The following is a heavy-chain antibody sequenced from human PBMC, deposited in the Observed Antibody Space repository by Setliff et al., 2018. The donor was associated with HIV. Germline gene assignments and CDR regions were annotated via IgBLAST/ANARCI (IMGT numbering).Heavy chain of an antibody. V-gene: IGHV3-7*01. CDR2: IKQDGSEK. J-gene: IGHJ4*02. CDR1: GFTFSSYW. Sequence: LRLSCAASGFTFSSYWMTWVRQAPGKGLEWVANIKQDGSEKYYVDSVKGRFTISRDNAKNSLYLQMNSLRAEDTAVYYCARDQSLSYGSGSRKFDYWGQGTLVTVSS. D-gene: IGHD3-10*01. CDR3: ARDQSLSYGSGSRKFDY.